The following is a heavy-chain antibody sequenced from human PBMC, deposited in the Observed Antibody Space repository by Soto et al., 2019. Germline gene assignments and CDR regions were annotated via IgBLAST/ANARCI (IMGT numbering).Heavy chain of an antibody. CDR3: ARQAEGGYNSGY. V-gene: IGHV1-3*01. CDR2: INAGNGNT. D-gene: IGHD5-12*01. CDR1: GYTFTSYA. Sequence: ASVKVSCKASGYTFTSYAMHWVRQAPGQRLEWMGWINAGNGNTKYSQKFQGRVTITSDTSASTAYMELSSLRSEDTAVYYCARQAEGGYNSGYWGQGTLVTVSS. J-gene: IGHJ4*02.